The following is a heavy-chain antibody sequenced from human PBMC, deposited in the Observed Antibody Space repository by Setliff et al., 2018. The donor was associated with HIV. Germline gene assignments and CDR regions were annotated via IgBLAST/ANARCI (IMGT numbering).Heavy chain of an antibody. J-gene: IGHJ3*01. CDR3: ARFTHDVRVGQDGAFDF. Sequence: ASVKVSCKVSGYTLSELSMHWVRQAPGEGLEWMGGFDPEDDETVYAEKFQGRVTMTEDTSTDTAYMELNSLRSDDTAIYYCARFTHDVRVGQDGAFDFWGQGTMVTVSS. CDR2: FDPEDDET. CDR1: GYTLSELS. D-gene: IGHD2-15*01. V-gene: IGHV1-24*01.